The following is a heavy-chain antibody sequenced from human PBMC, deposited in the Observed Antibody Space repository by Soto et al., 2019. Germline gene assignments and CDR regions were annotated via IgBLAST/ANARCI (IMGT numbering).Heavy chain of an antibody. J-gene: IGHJ1*01. D-gene: IGHD3-9*01. Sequence: ASVKVSCKASGYTFTSYGISWVRQAPGQGLEWMGWISAYNGNTNYAQKLQGRVTMTTDTSTSTAYMELRSLRSDDTAVYYCARENYDILTGPTQYFQHWGQGTLVTVSS. CDR1: GYTFTSYG. CDR2: ISAYNGNT. V-gene: IGHV1-18*04. CDR3: ARENYDILTGPTQYFQH.